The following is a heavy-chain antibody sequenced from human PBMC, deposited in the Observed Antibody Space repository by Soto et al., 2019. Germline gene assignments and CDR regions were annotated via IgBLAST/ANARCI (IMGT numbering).Heavy chain of an antibody. Sequence: GASVKVSCKASGYTFTSYAMHWVRQAPGQRLEWMGWINAGNGNTKYSQKFQGRVTITRDTSASTAYMELSSLRSEDTAVYYCARDRRIYYDFWSGYWARFDPWGQGTLVTSPQ. J-gene: IGHJ5*02. CDR2: INAGNGNT. V-gene: IGHV1-3*01. D-gene: IGHD3-3*01. CDR1: GYTFTSYA. CDR3: ARDRRIYYDFWSGYWARFDP.